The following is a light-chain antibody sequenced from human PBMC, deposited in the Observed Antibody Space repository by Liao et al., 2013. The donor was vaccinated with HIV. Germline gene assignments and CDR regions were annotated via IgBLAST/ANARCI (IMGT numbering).Light chain of an antibody. CDR3: QAWDSSTSV. Sequence: SYELTQAPSVSVSPGQTASITCFGDKLGDKYASWYQQKPGQSPVLVIYQDNKRPSGIPERFSGSNSGNTATLTISGTQAMDEADYSCQAWDSSTSVFGGGTKLTVL. CDR1: KLGDKY. V-gene: IGLV3-1*01. CDR2: QDN. J-gene: IGLJ2*01.